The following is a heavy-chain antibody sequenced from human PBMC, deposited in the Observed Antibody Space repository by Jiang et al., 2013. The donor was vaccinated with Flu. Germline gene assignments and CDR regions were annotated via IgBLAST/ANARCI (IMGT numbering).Heavy chain of an antibody. CDR3: VKGRRTTREGLYFFDY. CDR1: GFTFSSYA. D-gene: IGHD1-1*01. J-gene: IGHJ4*02. Sequence: QLLESGGGLVQPGGSLRLSCSASGFTFSSYAMHWVRQAPGKGLEYVSAISSSGGSGGSTYYADSVKGRFTISRDNSKNTLYLQMSSLRTEDTAVYYCVKGRRTTREGLYFFDYWGQGTLVTVSS. V-gene: IGHV3-64D*06. CDR2: ISSSGGSGGST.